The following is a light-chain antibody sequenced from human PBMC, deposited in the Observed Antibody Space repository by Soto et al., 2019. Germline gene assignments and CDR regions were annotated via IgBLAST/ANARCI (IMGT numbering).Light chain of an antibody. CDR2: NND. CDR1: SSNIGANP. J-gene: IGLJ2*01. Sequence: QSVLTQPPSASGTPGQRVTISCSGSSSNIGANPINWYQQLPGTAPKLPIYNNDQRPSGVPDRFSASKSGTSASLAISGLQSEDEADYYCEAWDDSLYGAVLGGGTKLTVL. CDR3: EAWDDSLYGAV. V-gene: IGLV1-44*01.